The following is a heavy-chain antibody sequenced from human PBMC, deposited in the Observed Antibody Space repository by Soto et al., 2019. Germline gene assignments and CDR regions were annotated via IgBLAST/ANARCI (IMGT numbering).Heavy chain of an antibody. V-gene: IGHV1-18*04. CDR1: GYTFTSYG. CDR3: ARDSTVATIIFANYGMDV. J-gene: IGHJ6*02. Sequence: GSVKVSCKASGYTFTSYGISWVRQAPGQGLEWMGWISAYNGNTNYAQKLQGRVTMTTDTSTSTAYMELRSLRSDDKAVYYCARDSTVATIIFANYGMDVWGQGTTVTLSS. CDR2: ISAYNGNT. D-gene: IGHD5-12*01.